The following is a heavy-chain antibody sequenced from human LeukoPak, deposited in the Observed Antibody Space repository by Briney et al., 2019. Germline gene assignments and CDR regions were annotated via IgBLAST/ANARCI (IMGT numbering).Heavy chain of an antibody. CDR2: ISWNSGSI. Sequence: GGSLRLSCAASGFTFDDYAMHWVRQAPGKGLEWVSGISWNSGSIGYADSVKGRFTISRDNSKNTLYLQMNSLRAEDTAVYYCAKLFSAVAVSDWGQGTLVTVSS. CDR3: AKLFSAVAVSD. CDR1: GFTFDDYA. V-gene: IGHV3-9*01. J-gene: IGHJ4*02. D-gene: IGHD6-19*01.